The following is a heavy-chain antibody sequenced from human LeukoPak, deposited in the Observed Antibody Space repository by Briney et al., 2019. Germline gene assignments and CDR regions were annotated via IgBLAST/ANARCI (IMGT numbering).Heavy chain of an antibody. CDR1: GGSISSYY. D-gene: IGHD1-26*01. CDR2: INHSGST. V-gene: IGHV4-34*01. J-gene: IGHJ3*02. CDR3: AVGDAFDI. Sequence: PSETLSLTCTVSGGSISSYYWSWIRQPPGKGLEWIGEINHSGSTNYNPSLKSRVTISVDTSKNQFSLKLSSVTAADTAVYYCAVGDAFDIWGQGTMVTVSS.